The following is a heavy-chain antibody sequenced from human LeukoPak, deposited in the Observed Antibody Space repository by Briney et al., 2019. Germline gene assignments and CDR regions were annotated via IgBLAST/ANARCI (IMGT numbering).Heavy chain of an antibody. CDR3: ARVHHSSSWGTDDC. D-gene: IGHD6-13*01. CDR1: GFNFSTYW. CDR2: IKQDGSEK. V-gene: IGHV3-7*01. Sequence: PGGSLRLSCAASGFNFSTYWMTWVRQAPGKGLEWVASIKQDGSEKYYVDSLKGRFTISRDNAKNSLYLHMNSLRAEDTAVYYCARVHHSSSWGTDDCWGQGTLVTVSS. J-gene: IGHJ4*02.